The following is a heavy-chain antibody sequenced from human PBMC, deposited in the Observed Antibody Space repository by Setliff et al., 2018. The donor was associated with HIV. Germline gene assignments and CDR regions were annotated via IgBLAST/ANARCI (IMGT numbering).Heavy chain of an antibody. Sequence: GGSLRLSCVVSGLAYKNAWMNWVRLAPGGGLEWVGRVKSMTEGGPTDYAAPVRGRFIISRDDSKSTVYLQMNTLKIEDTGLYYCVRDPVSGMFDYWGQGTLVTVSS. J-gene: IGHJ4*01. CDR3: VRDPVSGMFDY. CDR1: GLAYKNAW. D-gene: IGHD6-25*01. V-gene: IGHV3-15*07. CDR2: VKSMTEGGPT.